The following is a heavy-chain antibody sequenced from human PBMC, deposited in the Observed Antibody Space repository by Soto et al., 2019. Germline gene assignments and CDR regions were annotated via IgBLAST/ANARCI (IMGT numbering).Heavy chain of an antibody. CDR3: ARDFKSSSRPPKDHYYHYMDV. J-gene: IGHJ6*03. CDR2: IYYSGST. V-gene: IGHV4-59*01. Sequence: SETLSLTCTVSGGSISSYYWSWIRQPPGKGLEWIGYIYYSGSTNYNPSLKSRVTISVDTSKNQFSLKLSSVTAADTAVYYCARDFKSSSRPPKDHYYHYMDVWGKGTTVTVSS. D-gene: IGHD6-13*01. CDR1: GGSISSYY.